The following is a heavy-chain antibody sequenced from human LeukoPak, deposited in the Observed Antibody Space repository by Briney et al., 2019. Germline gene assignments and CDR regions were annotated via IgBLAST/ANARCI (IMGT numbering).Heavy chain of an antibody. CDR2: ISGSGGST. V-gene: IGHV3-23*01. Sequence: GGSLRLSCAASGFTFSSYAMSWVRQAPGKGLEWVSAISGSGGSTYYADSVKGRFTISRDNSKNTLYLQMNSLRAEETAVYYCAKDLDCSSTSCYPDYWGQGTLVTVSS. CDR3: AKDLDCSSTSCYPDY. D-gene: IGHD2-2*01. J-gene: IGHJ4*02. CDR1: GFTFSSYA.